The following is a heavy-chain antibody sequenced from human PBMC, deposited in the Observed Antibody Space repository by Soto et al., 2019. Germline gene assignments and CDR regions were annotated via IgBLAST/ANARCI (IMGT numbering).Heavy chain of an antibody. J-gene: IGHJ5*02. CDR1: GGDISTYY. V-gene: IGHV4-4*07. Sequence: QVQLQESGPGLVKPSETLSLTCTVSGGDISTYYWTWIRQPAGKGLEWIGRIYSSGSTKYNPSLKSRVTMSLDTSKNQFSLRLSSVTAADTAVYHCARGQRFSDWFDPWGQGTLVTVSS. CDR3: ARGQRFSDWFDP. CDR2: IYSSGST. D-gene: IGHD3-3*01.